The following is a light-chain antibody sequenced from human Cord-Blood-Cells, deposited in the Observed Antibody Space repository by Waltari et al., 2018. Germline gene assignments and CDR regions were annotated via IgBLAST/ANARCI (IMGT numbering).Light chain of an antibody. CDR1: SSDVCGYNY. CDR3: SSYTSSSTWV. Sequence: QSALTQPASVSGSPGQSLTISCTGTSSDVCGYNYVSWYTQHPGKAPKLMIYEVSNRPSGVSNRFSGSKSGNTASLTISGLQAEDEADYYCSSYTSSSTWVFGGGTKLTVL. V-gene: IGLV2-14*01. CDR2: EVS. J-gene: IGLJ3*02.